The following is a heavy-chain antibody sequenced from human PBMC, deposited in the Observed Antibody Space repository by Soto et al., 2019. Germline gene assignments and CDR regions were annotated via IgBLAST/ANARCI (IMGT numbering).Heavy chain of an antibody. J-gene: IGHJ4*02. CDR1: GYTLTELS. CDR2: FDPEDGET. Sequence: ASVKVSCKVSGYTLTELSMHWVRQAPGKGLEWMGGFDPEDGETIYAQKFQGRVTMTEDTSTDTAYMELSSLRSEDTAVYSCATSDRLAFIAAAGSNYFDYWGQGTLVTVSS. D-gene: IGHD6-13*01. V-gene: IGHV1-24*01. CDR3: ATSDRLAFIAAAGSNYFDY.